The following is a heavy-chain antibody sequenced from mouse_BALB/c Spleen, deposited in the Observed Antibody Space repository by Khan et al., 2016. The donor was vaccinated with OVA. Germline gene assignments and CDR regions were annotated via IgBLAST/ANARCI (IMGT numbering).Heavy chain of an antibody. CDR2: VYPGSGYT. CDR3: ARAGYGGFAY. D-gene: IGHD3-2*02. CDR1: GYTFTDFL. Sequence: VQLQQPGPELVKPGASVKMSCKASGYTFTDFLISWLKQRPGQGLEWIGEVYPGSGYTYYNEKFKGKATLTSDKSSNTAYMHLSSLTSEDSAVYFCARAGYGGFAYWGQGTLVTVSA. V-gene: IGHV1-77*01. J-gene: IGHJ3*01.